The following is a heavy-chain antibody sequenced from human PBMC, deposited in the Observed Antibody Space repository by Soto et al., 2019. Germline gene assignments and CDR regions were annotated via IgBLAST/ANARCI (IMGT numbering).Heavy chain of an antibody. J-gene: IGHJ6*02. D-gene: IGHD6-13*01. CDR2: SSSSSSTI. V-gene: IGHV3-48*02. CDR1: GFTFSSYS. Sequence: EVQLVESGGGLVQPGGSLRLSCAASGFTFSSYSMNWVRQAPGKGLEWVSYSSSSSSTIYYADSVKGRFTISRDNAKNSLYLQMNSLRDEDTAVYYCARDGSAAGTYYYYGMDVWGQGTTVTVSS. CDR3: ARDGSAAGTYYYYGMDV.